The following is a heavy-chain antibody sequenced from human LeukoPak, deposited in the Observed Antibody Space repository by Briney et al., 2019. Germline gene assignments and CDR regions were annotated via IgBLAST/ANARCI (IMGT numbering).Heavy chain of an antibody. V-gene: IGHV3-7*04. CDR2: KKRDGSEK. Sequence: GGPLRLSCAASGFTFSYYWMNWVRQAPGKGLVCFVNKKRDGSEKYYVVSVKSRFAISRDNTKNSLSLQVNSLGAEDTAVYYCARGYGDSIHFDYWGQGTLVTVSS. CDR1: GFTFSYYW. D-gene: IGHD4-17*01. J-gene: IGHJ4*02. CDR3: ARGYGDSIHFDY.